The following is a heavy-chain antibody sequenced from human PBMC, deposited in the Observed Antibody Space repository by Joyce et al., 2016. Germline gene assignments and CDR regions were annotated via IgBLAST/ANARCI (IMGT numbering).Heavy chain of an antibody. Sequence: EVQLVQSGAEVKKPGESRKISCKASGYSFTTYWIGWGRQRPGKGLEWMGIIYPGDSETRYSPSFQGQVTISADKSSSTAFLQWSSLKASDTAMYDCARQGYCSSPNCPTDFWGQGTLVTVSS. J-gene: IGHJ4*02. CDR2: IYPGDSET. CDR3: ARQGYCSSPNCPTDF. CDR1: GYSFTTYW. D-gene: IGHD2-2*01. V-gene: IGHV5-51*01.